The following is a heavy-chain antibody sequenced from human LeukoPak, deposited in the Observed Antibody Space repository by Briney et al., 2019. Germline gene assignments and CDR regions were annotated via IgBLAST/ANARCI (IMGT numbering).Heavy chain of an antibody. Sequence: GGSLRLSCAASGFTVSSDYMSWVRQPPGKGLEWVSVIYSGGSTNYADSVKGRFTISRDNSKNTLHLQMNSLRVEDAAVYYCARGQSYYEAFDIWGQGTMVTVSS. CDR2: IYSGGST. D-gene: IGHD1-26*01. CDR3: ARGQSYYEAFDI. CDR1: GFTVSSDY. J-gene: IGHJ3*02. V-gene: IGHV3-53*03.